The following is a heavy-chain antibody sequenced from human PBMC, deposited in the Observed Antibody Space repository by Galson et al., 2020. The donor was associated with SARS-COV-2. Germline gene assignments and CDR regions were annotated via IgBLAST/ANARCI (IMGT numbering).Heavy chain of an antibody. V-gene: IGHV2-5*02. CDR3: ARYLLWFGQSQETKYSFDD. D-gene: IGHD3-10*01. Sequence: KMSGPTLVKPTQTLTLTCTFSGFSLTTSGVGVGWIRQPPGKALEWLAHVSWDDQESYSPSLKTRLTIMKDTSKNQVVLTMTNMDPVDTATYYCARYLLWFGQSQETKYSFDDWGQGIAITVSS. CDR2: VSWDDQE. CDR1: GFSLTTSGVG. J-gene: IGHJ4*02.